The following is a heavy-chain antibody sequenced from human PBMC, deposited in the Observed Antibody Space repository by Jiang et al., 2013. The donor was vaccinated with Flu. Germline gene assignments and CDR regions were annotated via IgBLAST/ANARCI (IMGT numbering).Heavy chain of an antibody. CDR1: GYTFTSYA. CDR3: ARDGLRGYSYGTIPLMIDS. V-gene: IGHV1-3*01. J-gene: IGHJ4*02. Sequence: GAEVKKPGASVKVSCKASGYTFTSYAMHWVRQAPGQRLEWMGWINADNGNRKYSQKFQGRVTITRDTSASSAYMEVSRLRSEDTAVYYCARDGLRGYSYGTIPLMIDSWGQGTLVTVSS. D-gene: IGHD5-18*01. CDR2: INADNGNR.